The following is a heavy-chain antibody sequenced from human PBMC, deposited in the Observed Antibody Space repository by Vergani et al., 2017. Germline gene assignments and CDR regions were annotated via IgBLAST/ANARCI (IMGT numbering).Heavy chain of an antibody. CDR2: IIPIFGTA. Sequence: QVQLVQSGAEVKKSGSSVKVSCKASGGTFSSYAISWVRQAPGQGLEWMGGIIPIFGTANYAQKFQGRVTITADGSTRSAYMELNSLRSEDTAVYYCARGDYGGNSFDYWGQGTLVTVSS. CDR3: ARGDYGGNSFDY. CDR1: GGTFSSYA. J-gene: IGHJ4*02. D-gene: IGHD4-23*01. V-gene: IGHV1-69*12.